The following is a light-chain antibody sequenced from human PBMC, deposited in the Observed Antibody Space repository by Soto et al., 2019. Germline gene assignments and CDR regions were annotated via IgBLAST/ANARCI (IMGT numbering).Light chain of an antibody. V-gene: IGKV1-5*03. CDR2: EAT. J-gene: IGKJ1*01. Sequence: DIQMTQSPSTLSASVGDRVTITCRASQRISSWLAWYQQKPGKAPKLLISEATALESGVPSRFSGSGSGTEFTLTIDSLRPDDFATYYCQHYNSYSEAFGQGTKVELK. CDR1: QRISSW. CDR3: QHYNSYSEA.